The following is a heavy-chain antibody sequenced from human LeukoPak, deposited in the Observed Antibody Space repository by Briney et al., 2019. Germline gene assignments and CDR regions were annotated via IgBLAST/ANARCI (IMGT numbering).Heavy chain of an antibody. D-gene: IGHD3-16*01. CDR2: IYYSGST. CDR1: IGSICRYY. CDR3: ARETSQKGAHYMDV. Sequence: SEPLSLPCTVSIGSICRYYWIWIRQPPGKGLEGIGYIYYSGSTNYNPPLKSQVTISVDTSKNKFSLKLSSVTAADTAVYYCARETSQKGAHYMDVWGKGTTVTISS. V-gene: IGHV4-59*01. J-gene: IGHJ6*03.